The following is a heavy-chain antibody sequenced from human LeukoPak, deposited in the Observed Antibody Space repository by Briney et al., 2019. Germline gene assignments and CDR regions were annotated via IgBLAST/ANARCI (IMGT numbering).Heavy chain of an antibody. CDR1: GFTFRSYD. J-gene: IGHJ4*02. Sequence: GESLRLSCAASGFTFRSYDMSWVRQAPGKGLEWVSAISGSGGSTYYADSVKGRFTISRDNSKNTLYLQMNSLRAEDTAVYYCARKPGITMIVVVKGFDYWGQGTLVTVSS. CDR2: ISGSGGST. V-gene: IGHV3-23*01. CDR3: ARKPGITMIVVVKGFDY. D-gene: IGHD3-22*01.